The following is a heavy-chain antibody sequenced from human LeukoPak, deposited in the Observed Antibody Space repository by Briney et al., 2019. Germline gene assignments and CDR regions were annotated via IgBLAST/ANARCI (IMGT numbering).Heavy chain of an antibody. J-gene: IGHJ3*02. D-gene: IGHD3-10*01. CDR3: ASPFGSGRVISAFDI. CDR1: GFTFGDYG. V-gene: IGHV3-20*04. Sequence: PGGSLRLSCAASGFTFGDYGMSWVRQAPGKGLQWVSGINRNGDSTGYADFVKGRFTISRDNTKNSLYLQMNSLRAKDTAVYYCASPFGSGRVISAFDIWGQGTVVTVSS. CDR2: INRNGDST.